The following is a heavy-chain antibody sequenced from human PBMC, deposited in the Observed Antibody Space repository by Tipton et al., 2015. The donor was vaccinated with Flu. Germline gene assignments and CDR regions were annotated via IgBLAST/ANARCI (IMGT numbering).Heavy chain of an antibody. J-gene: IGHJ4*02. V-gene: IGHV1-18*04. D-gene: IGHD3-3*01. Sequence: QLVQSGPEVKKPGASVKVSCKASGYTFSRHALNWIRQAPGQGLEWVGWISTYNGGTKYAQKVQGRVTMTTDTSTSTAYMELRSLRPDDTAVYYCARDYVQTSHVLRFLEPVFDYWGQGPLVTVSS. CDR3: ARDYVQTSHVLRFLEPVFDY. CDR1: GYTFSRHA. CDR2: ISTYNGGT.